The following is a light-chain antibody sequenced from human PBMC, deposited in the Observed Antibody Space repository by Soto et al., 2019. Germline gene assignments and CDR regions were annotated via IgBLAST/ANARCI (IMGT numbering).Light chain of an antibody. CDR2: KAS. CDR1: LSISNW. Sequence: DIQMTQSPSTLSASVGDRDTITCRASLSISNWLAWYQQKPGKAPRLLIYKASSLQSGVPSRFSGSGSGTEFTLTISSLQPDDFSTYYCQQYDSYSWTFGRGTKVEIK. CDR3: QQYDSYSWT. V-gene: IGKV1-5*03. J-gene: IGKJ1*01.